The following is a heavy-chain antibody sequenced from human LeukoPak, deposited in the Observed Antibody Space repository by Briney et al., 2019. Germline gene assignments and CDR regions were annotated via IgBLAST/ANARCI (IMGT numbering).Heavy chain of an antibody. CDR1: GYSLSNFG. CDR2: IRPYNGNT. Sequence: GASVKVSCKASGYSLSNFGISWVRQAPGQGLEWMVCIRPYNGNTNYAQTLQGRVTLNTDTSTTTAYMELRSLRFDDTAIYFCTRIYSAMYSDASDIWGQGTMITVSS. V-gene: IGHV1-18*01. J-gene: IGHJ3*02. D-gene: IGHD5-12*01. CDR3: TRIYSAMYSDASDI.